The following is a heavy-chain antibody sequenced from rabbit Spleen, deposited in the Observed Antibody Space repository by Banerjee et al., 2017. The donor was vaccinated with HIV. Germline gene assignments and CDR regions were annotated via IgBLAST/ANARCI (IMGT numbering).Heavy chain of an antibody. Sequence: QQQLEESGGDLVKPEGSLTLTCTASGFSFSSGFWICWVRQTPGKGLEWIGCIVDGSSGNTYYASWAKGRFTISKTSSTTVTLQMTSVTAADTATYFCARDTSSSFSSYGMDLWGPGTLVTV. D-gene: IGHD1-1*01. CDR3: ARDTSSSFSSYGMDL. V-gene: IGHV1S45*01. CDR2: IVDGSSGNT. J-gene: IGHJ6*01. CDR1: GFSFSSGFW.